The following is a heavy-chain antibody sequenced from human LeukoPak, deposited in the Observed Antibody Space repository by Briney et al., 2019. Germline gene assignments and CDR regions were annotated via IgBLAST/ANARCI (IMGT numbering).Heavy chain of an antibody. J-gene: IGHJ4*02. CDR2: ISGSGGAT. Sequence: PGGSLRLSCAPSGFTFSSDAISWVPEAPGKGLEGVSTISGSGGATYSADSVKGRFTISRDNAKNSLYLQMNSLRAEDTAVYYCARDPPYSSGLFDYWGQGTLVTVSS. D-gene: IGHD6-19*01. CDR3: ARDPPYSSGLFDY. V-gene: IGHV3-23*01. CDR1: GFTFSSDA.